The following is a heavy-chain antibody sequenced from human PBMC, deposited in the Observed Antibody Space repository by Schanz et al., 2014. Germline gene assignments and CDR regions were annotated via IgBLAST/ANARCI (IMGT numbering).Heavy chain of an antibody. V-gene: IGHV1-8*01. CDR3: ARGSGPEDVFDI. D-gene: IGHD6-25*01. CDR1: GYPFTSDD. Sequence: QVQLVQSGAEVKKPGASVKVSCRAPGYPFTSDDITWVPQAPGQGLEWMGRMIPNSEDTGYPRKFQDRVTMARNTSISTAYMELNSLTSDDTAVYYGARGSGPEDVFDIWGQGTMLTVSS. CDR2: MIPNSEDT. J-gene: IGHJ3*02.